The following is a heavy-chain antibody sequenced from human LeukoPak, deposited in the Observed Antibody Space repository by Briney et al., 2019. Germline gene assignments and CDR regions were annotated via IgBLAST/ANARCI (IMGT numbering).Heavy chain of an antibody. CDR3: ARQNFESYDFWSGPGEAFDI. V-gene: IGHV4-38-2*02. D-gene: IGHD3-3*01. Sequence: SETLSLTCTVSGYSISSGYYWGWIRQPPGKGLEWIGSIYHSGSTYYNPSLKSRVTISVDTSKNQFSLKLSSVTAADTAVYYCARQNFESYDFWSGPGEAFDIWGQGTMVTVSS. J-gene: IGHJ3*02. CDR1: GYSISSGYY. CDR2: IYHSGST.